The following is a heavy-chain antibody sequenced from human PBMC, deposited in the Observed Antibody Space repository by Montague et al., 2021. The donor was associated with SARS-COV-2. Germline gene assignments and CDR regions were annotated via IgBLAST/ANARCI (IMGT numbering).Heavy chain of an antibody. D-gene: IGHD3-9*01. V-gene: IGHV4-39*01. CDR2: IYYSGST. CDR1: GGSISSSSYY. CDR3: ARRLNYDILTGGALQYYYGMDV. J-gene: IGHJ6*02. Sequence: SETLSLTCTVSGGSISSSSYYWGWIRQPPGKGLEWIGSIYYSGSTYYNPSLKSRVTISVDTSKNQFSLKLSSVTAADTAGYYCARRLNYDILTGGALQYYYGMDVWGQGTTVTVSS.